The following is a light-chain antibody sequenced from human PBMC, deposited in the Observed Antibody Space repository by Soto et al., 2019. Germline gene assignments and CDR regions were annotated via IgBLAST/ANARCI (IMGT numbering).Light chain of an antibody. Sequence: QSALTQPASVSGSPGQSITISCTGTSSDVGTYNYVSWYQQHPGKAPKLMIYDVSNRPSGVSDRFSGSKSGNTASLTISGLRAEDEADYYCNSYTGRSARYVFGTGTQVTVL. J-gene: IGLJ1*01. CDR1: SSDVGTYNY. V-gene: IGLV2-14*03. CDR2: DVS. CDR3: NSYTGRSARYV.